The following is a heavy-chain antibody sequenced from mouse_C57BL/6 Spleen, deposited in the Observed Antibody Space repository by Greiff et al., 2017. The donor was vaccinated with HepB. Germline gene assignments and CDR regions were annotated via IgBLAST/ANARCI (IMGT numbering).Heavy chain of an antibody. Sequence: QVHVKQPGAELVKPGASVKLSCKASGYTFTSYWMQWVKQRPGQGLEWIGEIDPSDSYTNYNQKFKGKATLTVDTSSSTAYMQLSSLTSEDSAVYYCARWSYYDYDGWYFDVWGTGTTVTVSS. V-gene: IGHV1-50*01. CDR1: GYTFTSYW. CDR3: ARWSYYDYDGWYFDV. D-gene: IGHD2-4*01. CDR2: IDPSDSYT. J-gene: IGHJ1*03.